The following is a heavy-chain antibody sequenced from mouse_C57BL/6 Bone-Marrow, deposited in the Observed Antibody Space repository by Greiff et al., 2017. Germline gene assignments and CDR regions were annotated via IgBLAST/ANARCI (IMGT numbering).Heavy chain of an antibody. CDR3: ARSAIITSRYYAMDY. CDR1: GYNFKSYW. V-gene: IGHV1-64*01. D-gene: IGHD2-5*01. CDR2: IHPNSGST. J-gene: IGHJ4*01. Sequence: VKLQQPGAELVKPGASVKLSCKASGYNFKSYWMHWVKQRPGQGLEWIGMIHPNSGSTNYNEKFKSKATLTVAKSSSTAYLQLSSLTSEDSAVYYCARSAIITSRYYAMDYWGQGTSVTVSS.